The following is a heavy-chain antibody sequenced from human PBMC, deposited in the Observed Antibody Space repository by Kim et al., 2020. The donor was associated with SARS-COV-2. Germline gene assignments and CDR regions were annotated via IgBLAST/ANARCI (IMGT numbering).Heavy chain of an antibody. Sequence: AGSGKGRFTISRDNAKNSLDLQMNSLRDEDTAVYYCARTTSIAVAGSFDYWGQGTLVTVSS. D-gene: IGHD6-19*01. CDR3: ARTTSIAVAGSFDY. J-gene: IGHJ4*02. V-gene: IGHV3-48*02.